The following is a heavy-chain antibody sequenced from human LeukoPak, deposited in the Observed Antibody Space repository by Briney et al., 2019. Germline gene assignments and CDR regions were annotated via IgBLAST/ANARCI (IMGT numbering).Heavy chain of an antibody. CDR2: ISSSADNT. J-gene: IGHJ4*02. V-gene: IGHV3-23*01. Sequence: GGSLRLSCAASRFTFSNYAMSWVRQAPGKGLEWVSSISSSADNTYHADSVKGRFTISRDNSKNTLYLQMNSLRAEDTAVYYCVKSPLNLGYCSGGSCHYFDYWGQGTLVTVSS. CDR3: VKSPLNLGYCSGGSCHYFDY. D-gene: IGHD2-15*01. CDR1: RFTFSNYA.